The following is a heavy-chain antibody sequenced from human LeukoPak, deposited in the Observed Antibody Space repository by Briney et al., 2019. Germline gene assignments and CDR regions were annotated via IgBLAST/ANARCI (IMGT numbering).Heavy chain of an antibody. CDR3: AKGGKWDVTPFDY. CDR1: GFTFTSYS. Sequence: GGSLRLSSAASGFTFTSYSMNWVRQAPGKGLEWVSTISGGGGSTYYADSVKGRFTISRDNSKNTLYLQVNSLRAEDTAVYYCAKGGKWDVTPFDYWGQGTLVTVSS. J-gene: IGHJ4*02. CDR2: ISGGGGST. D-gene: IGHD1-26*01. V-gene: IGHV3-23*01.